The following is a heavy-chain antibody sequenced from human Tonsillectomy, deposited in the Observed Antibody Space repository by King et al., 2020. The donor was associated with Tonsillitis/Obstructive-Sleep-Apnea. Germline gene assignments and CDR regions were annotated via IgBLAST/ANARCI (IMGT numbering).Heavy chain of an antibody. CDR2: LSWNSGSM. Sequence: VQLVESGGGLVQPGRSLRLSCTASGFTFDDYAMHWVRQAPGKGLEWVSGLSWNSGSMGYADSVKGRFTISRDNAKNSLYLQMNNLRAEDTALYYCAKGGTIFGVPAQWYFQPWGQGTLVTVSS. CDR3: AKGGTIFGVPAQWYFQP. J-gene: IGHJ1*01. V-gene: IGHV3-9*01. D-gene: IGHD3-3*01. CDR1: GFTFDDYA.